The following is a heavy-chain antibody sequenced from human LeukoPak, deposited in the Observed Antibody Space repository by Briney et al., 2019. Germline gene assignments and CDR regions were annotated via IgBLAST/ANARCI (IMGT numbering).Heavy chain of an antibody. CDR1: GGTFSSYA. CDR2: IIPIFGTA. Sequence: SVKVSCKASGGTFSSYAISWVRQAPGQGLEWMGGIIPIFGTANYAQKFQGRVTITADESTSTAYMELSSLRAEDTALYYCAKAPARIEVAGRYYFYGMDVWGQGTTVIVSS. D-gene: IGHD6-19*01. V-gene: IGHV1-69*13. J-gene: IGHJ6*02. CDR3: AKAPARIEVAGRYYFYGMDV.